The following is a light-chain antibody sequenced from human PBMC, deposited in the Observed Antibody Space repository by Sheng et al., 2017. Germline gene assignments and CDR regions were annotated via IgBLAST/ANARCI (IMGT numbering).Light chain of an antibody. V-gene: IGKV3-15*01. CDR3: QQYNTWPRM. Sequence: EIVLTQSPVTLSLSLGERATLSCRASQNVFTYLAWYQQKPGQPPRLLIYGASTRATGIPARFSGSGSGTEFTLTISSLQSEDFAVYYCQQYNTWPRMFGQGTKLEI. J-gene: IGKJ2*01. CDR2: GAS. CDR1: QNVFTY.